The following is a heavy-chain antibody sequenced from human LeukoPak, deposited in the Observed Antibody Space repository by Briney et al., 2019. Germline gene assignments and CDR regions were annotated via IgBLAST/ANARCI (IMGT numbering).Heavy chain of an antibody. CDR1: GGTFISYA. J-gene: IGHJ3*02. Sequence: GASVKVSCKASGGTFISYAISWVRQAPGQGLEWMGRIIPILGIANYAQKFQGRVTITADKSTSTAYMELSSLRSEDTAVYYCARELLRPHDAFDIWGQGTMVTVSS. CDR3: ARELLRPHDAFDI. CDR2: IIPILGIA. V-gene: IGHV1-69*04. D-gene: IGHD2-21*01.